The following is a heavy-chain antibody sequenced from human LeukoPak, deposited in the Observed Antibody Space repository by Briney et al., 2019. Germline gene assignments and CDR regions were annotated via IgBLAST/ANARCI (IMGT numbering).Heavy chain of an antibody. Sequence: PSETLSLTCAVYGGSFSGYYWSWIRQPPGKGLEWIGEINHSGSTNYNPSLKSRVTMSVDTSKNQFSLKLSSVTAADTAVYYCARSGARVVVTMVRGVSKVFDYWGQGTLVTVSS. V-gene: IGHV4-34*01. D-gene: IGHD3-10*01. CDR3: ARSGARVVVTMVRGVSKVFDY. J-gene: IGHJ4*02. CDR1: GGSFSGYY. CDR2: INHSGST.